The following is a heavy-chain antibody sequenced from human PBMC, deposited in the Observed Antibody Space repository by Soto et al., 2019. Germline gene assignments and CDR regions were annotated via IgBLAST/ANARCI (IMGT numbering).Heavy chain of an antibody. CDR1: GFDVSTKY. Sequence: EVQLMESGGGLIQPGGSLRLSCAAYGFDVSTKYMNWVRQAPGKGLEWVSVIYSGGSAYYADSVKGRFTISRDNSKNTLYLQMNSLRAEDTAVYYCACEYDGLYSFDFWGQGTLVTVSS. CDR3: ACEYDGLYSFDF. J-gene: IGHJ4*02. D-gene: IGHD3-10*01. CDR2: IYSGGSA. V-gene: IGHV3-53*01.